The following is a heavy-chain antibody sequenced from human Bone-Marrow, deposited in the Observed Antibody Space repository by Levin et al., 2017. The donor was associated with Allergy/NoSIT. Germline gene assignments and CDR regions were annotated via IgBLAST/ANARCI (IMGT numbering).Heavy chain of an antibody. CDR3: ARGGNWGTMSSDY. V-gene: IGHV3-7*04. J-gene: IGHJ4*02. D-gene: IGHD7-27*01. CDR2: IKQDGSEK. CDR1: GFTLDEYW. Sequence: GGSLRLSCAVSGFTLDEYWMTWVRQAPGKGLEWVANIKQDGSEKYYVDSVKGRFTISRDNAENSLFLQMNSLRAEDTAVYYCARGGNWGTMSSDYWGQETLVTVSS.